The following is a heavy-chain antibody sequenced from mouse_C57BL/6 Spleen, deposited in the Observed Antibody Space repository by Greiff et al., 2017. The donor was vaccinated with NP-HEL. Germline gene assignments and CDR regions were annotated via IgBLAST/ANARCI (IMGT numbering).Heavy chain of an antibody. V-gene: IGHV1-18*01. CDR2: INPNNGGT. D-gene: IGHD2-3*01. CDR1: GYTFTDYN. J-gene: IGHJ4*01. Sequence: VQLKESGPELVKPGASVKIPCKASGYTFTDYNMDWVKQSHGKSLEWIGDINPNNGGTIYNQKFKGKATLTVDKASSTAYMELRSLTSEDTAVYYCARGIDGYAYYYAMDYWGQGTSVTVSS. CDR3: ARGIDGYAYYYAMDY.